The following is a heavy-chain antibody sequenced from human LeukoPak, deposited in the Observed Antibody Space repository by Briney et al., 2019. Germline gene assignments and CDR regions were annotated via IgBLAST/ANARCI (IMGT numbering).Heavy chain of an antibody. CDR3: AKDLIYSNYFGPIDY. Sequence: GGSLRLSCAASGFTFSSYGMHWVRQAPGKGLEWVAFIRYDGTNKYYADSVKGRFTISRDNSKNTLYLQMNSLRAEDTAVYYCAKDLIYSNYFGPIDYWGQGTLVTVSS. D-gene: IGHD4-11*01. J-gene: IGHJ4*02. V-gene: IGHV3-30*02. CDR1: GFTFSSYG. CDR2: IRYDGTNK.